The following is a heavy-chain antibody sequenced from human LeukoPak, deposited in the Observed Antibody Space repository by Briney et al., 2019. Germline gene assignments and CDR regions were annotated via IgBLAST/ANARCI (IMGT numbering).Heavy chain of an antibody. D-gene: IGHD3-22*01. CDR2: INHSGSA. Sequence: PSETLSLTCAAYGGSFSAYYWTWIRQPPGKGLEWIGEINHSGSAKYNPSLKSRVTISVDTSKNQFSLKLTSVTAADTAVYYCARGIRYYYDSSAHVPYYFDYWGQGTLVTVSS. J-gene: IGHJ4*02. CDR3: ARGIRYYYDSSAHVPYYFDY. V-gene: IGHV4-34*01. CDR1: GGSFSAYY.